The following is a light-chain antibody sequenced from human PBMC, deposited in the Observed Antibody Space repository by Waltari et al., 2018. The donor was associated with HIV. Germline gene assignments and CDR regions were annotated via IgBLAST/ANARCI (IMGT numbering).Light chain of an antibody. CDR1: SSDVGGYNY. CDR3: CSYAGSYTVV. V-gene: IGLV2-11*02. J-gene: IGLJ2*01. CDR2: DVS. Sequence: QSALTQPRAVSGSPGQSVTIACNGTSSDVGGYNYVSWYQQHPGKAPKLMIYDVSKLPSGVPDRFSGSKSGNTASLTISGLQAEDEADYYCCSYAGSYTVVFGGGTKLTVL.